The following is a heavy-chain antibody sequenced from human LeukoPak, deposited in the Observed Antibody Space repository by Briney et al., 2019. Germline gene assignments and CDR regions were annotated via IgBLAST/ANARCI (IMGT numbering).Heavy chain of an antibody. CDR1: GFTFSIYA. D-gene: IGHD3-3*01. CDR2: ISGSGGST. V-gene: IGHV3-23*01. J-gene: IGHJ4*02. Sequence: PGGSLRLSCAASGFTFSIYAMSWVRQAPGKGLELVTAISGSGGSTYYADSVKGRFTISRDNSKNTLYLQMNSLRAEDTAVYYCARTLWTIFGVVDYWGQGTLVTVSS. CDR3: ARTLWTIFGVVDY.